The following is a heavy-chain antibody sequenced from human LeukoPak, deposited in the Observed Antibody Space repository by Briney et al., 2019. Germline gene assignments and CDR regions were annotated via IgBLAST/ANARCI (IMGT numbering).Heavy chain of an antibody. D-gene: IGHD6-19*01. V-gene: IGHV5-51*01. J-gene: IGHJ4*02. CDR3: ARQRSSGWNDFDY. CDR2: IYPGDSDT. Sequence: GESLKIPCKGSGYSFTSYWIDWVRQMPGKGLEGMGIIYPGDSDTRYSPSFQGQVTISADKSISTAYLQWSSLKASDTAMYYCARQRSSGWNDFDYWGQGTLVTVSS. CDR1: GYSFTSYW.